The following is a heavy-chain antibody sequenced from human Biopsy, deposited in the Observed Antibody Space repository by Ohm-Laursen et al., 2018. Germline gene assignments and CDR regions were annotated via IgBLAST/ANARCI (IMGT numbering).Heavy chain of an antibody. V-gene: IGHV3-11*01. CDR3: ARGNYYYDSSGLESYDAFDI. D-gene: IGHD3-22*01. CDR1: GFSFSDYY. J-gene: IGHJ3*02. Sequence: SLRLSCAASGFSFSDYYMIWIRQAPGKGLEWVSYISSSGRTMYYADSVKGRFTISRDNAKNSLYLQMNSLRAEDTAVYYCARGNYYYDSSGLESYDAFDIWGQGTMVTVSS. CDR2: ISSSGRTM.